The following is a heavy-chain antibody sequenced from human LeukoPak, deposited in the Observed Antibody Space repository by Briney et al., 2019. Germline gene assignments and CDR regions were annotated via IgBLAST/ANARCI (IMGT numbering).Heavy chain of an antibody. J-gene: IGHJ6*02. CDR3: ASNKVITEGMDV. D-gene: IGHD2-21*01. Sequence: PGGSLRLSCAASGFSFSSYDMHWVRQATGKGLEWVSAIGSADDTYYPGSVKGRFTISRENAKNSLYLQMDNLRDGDTAVYYCASNKVITEGMDVWGQGTTVTV. CDR2: IGSADDT. V-gene: IGHV3-13*01. CDR1: GFSFSSYD.